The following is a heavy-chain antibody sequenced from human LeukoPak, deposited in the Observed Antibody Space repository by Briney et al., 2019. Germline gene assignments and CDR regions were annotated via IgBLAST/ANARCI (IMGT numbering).Heavy chain of an antibody. J-gene: IGHJ5*02. CDR3: VKGRYDNNGDVFEP. CDR1: GFTFSSYA. Sequence: GSLRLSCAASGFTFSSYAMSWVRQAPGKGLEWVSAISGSGGSTYYADSVKGRFTISRDNSKNTLYLQMNSLRAEDTTIYYCVKGRYDNNGDVFEPWGQGTLVTVSS. D-gene: IGHD3-22*01. V-gene: IGHV3-23*01. CDR2: ISGSGGST.